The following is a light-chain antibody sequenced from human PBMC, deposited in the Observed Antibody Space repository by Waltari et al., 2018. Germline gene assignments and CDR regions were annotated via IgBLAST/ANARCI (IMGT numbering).Light chain of an antibody. V-gene: IGLV2-14*03. CDR1: RNDIGAYDF. J-gene: IGLJ2*01. Sequence: QSALIQPASLSASPGQSITISCTGTRNDIGAYDFVSWHQQHPGKVPKLIIYDVDSRPSGISNRFSGSKSGNTASLTISGLQAEDDSDYYCSSFTTSKTRVFGGGTRVTVL. CDR2: DVD. CDR3: SSFTTSKTRV.